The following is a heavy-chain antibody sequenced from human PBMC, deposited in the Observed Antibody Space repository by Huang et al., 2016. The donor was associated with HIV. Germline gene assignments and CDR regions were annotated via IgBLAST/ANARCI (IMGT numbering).Heavy chain of an antibody. CDR3: ATGLGSFDY. V-gene: IGHV3-7*01. D-gene: IGHD7-27*01. Sequence: EVQLVESGGGLVQPGGSLRLSCAASGFTFSAYGMSWVRQAPGKGLEWVANIRQDESEKYYVDSVKGRVTISRDNAKNSLYLQMNSLRAEDTAVYYCATGLGSFDYWGQGSLVTVSS. CDR2: IRQDESEK. J-gene: IGHJ4*02. CDR1: GFTFSAYG.